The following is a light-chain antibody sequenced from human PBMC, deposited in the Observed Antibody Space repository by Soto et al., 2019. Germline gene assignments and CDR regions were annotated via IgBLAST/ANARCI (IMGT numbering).Light chain of an antibody. CDR3: QQSYSTPWT. CDR2: TAS. Sequence: QMTQSPSSLSSSVGDRVTITCRASQNISNYLNWYQQNPGKAPHLLIYTASSLQSGVPSRFSGSGSGTSFTRTISSLQPEDFATYSCQQSYSTPWTFGQGTKVDI. CDR1: QNISNY. J-gene: IGKJ1*01. V-gene: IGKV1-39*01.